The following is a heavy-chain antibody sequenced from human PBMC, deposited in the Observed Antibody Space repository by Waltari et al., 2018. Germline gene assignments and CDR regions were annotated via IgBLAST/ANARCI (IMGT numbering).Heavy chain of an antibody. CDR3: ASGGSSWYAFEGGNFDY. CDR2: VNPNSGGT. V-gene: IGHV1-2*02. J-gene: IGHJ4*02. CDR1: GYPFTCYY. D-gene: IGHD6-13*01. Sequence: QVQLVQSGAEVKKPGASVKVSCKASGYPFTCYYMHRVRQAPGQGLGWMGWVNPNSGGTNYAQKFQGRVTMTRDTSISTAYMELSRLRSDDTAVYYCASGGSSWYAFEGGNFDYWGQGTLVTVSS.